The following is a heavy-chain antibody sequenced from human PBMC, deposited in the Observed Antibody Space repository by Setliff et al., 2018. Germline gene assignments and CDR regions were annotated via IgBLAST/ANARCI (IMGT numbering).Heavy chain of an antibody. CDR1: GGSISSQD. V-gene: IGHV4-59*11. CDR2: VYSSGIT. CDR3: ARETTAWGYVDTAMVTFIDQ. Sequence: PSETLSLTCTVSGGSISSQDWSWIWQPPGKGLEWIGYVYSSGITNYNPSLKSRVTMSVDTSKNQFSLKLSSVTAADTAVYYCARETTAWGYVDTAMVTFIDQWGQGTLVTVSS. D-gene: IGHD5-18*01. J-gene: IGHJ4*02.